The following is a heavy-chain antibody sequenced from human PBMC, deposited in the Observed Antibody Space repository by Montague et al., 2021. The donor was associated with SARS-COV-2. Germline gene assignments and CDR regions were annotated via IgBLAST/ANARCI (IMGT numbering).Heavy chain of an antibody. V-gene: IGHV4-61*02. D-gene: IGHD1-26*01. Sequence: TLSLTCTVSGASISTGIYYWSWIRQPAGKRLEWIGRIRTTGHTDYNSSLESRVFMSVVTSTNQFSLSLTSVTAADTAVYFCARFGSGTLEFDLWGQGTLVTVSS. CDR3: ARFGSGTLEFDL. CDR1: GASISTGIYY. CDR2: IRTTGHT. J-gene: IGHJ4*02.